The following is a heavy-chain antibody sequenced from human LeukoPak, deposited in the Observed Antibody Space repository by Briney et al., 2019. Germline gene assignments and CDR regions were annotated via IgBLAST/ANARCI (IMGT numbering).Heavy chain of an antibody. V-gene: IGHV4-39*07. CDR3: ARGENTGYSYAAFDI. Sequence: SETLSLTCTVSGGSISSSSYYWGWIRQPPGKGLEWIGSIYYSGSTYYNPSLKSRVTISGDTSKNQFSLRLISVTAADTAVYYCARGENTGYSYAAFDIWGQGTLVTVSS. J-gene: IGHJ3*02. CDR1: GGSISSSSYY. CDR2: IYYSGST. D-gene: IGHD3-9*01.